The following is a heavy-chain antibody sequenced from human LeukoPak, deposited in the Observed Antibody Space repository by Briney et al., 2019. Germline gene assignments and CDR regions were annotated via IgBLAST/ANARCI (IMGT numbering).Heavy chain of an antibody. CDR1: GFTFSNSW. CDR3: VRDGATLYYFDY. J-gene: IGHJ4*02. V-gene: IGHV3-74*01. CDR2: INGDGRST. D-gene: IGHD2/OR15-2a*01. Sequence: PGGSLRLTCVASGFTFSNSWVHWVRQAPGKGLVWVSRINGDGRSTNYADSVKARFTISRDNAKNTLYLQMNSLRTEDTAVYYCVRDGATLYYFDYWGQGTLVTVSS.